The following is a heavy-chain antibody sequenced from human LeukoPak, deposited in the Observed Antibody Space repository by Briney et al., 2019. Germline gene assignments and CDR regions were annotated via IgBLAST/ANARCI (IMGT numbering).Heavy chain of an antibody. Sequence: ASETLSLTCTVSGGSISSSSYYWGWIRQPPGKGLEWIGSIYYSGSTYYSPSLKSRVTISVDTSKNQFSLKLSSVTAADTAVYYCARDCLRVQAFDYWGQGTLVTVSS. D-gene: IGHD6-6*01. CDR1: GGSISSSSYY. CDR2: IYYSGST. CDR3: ARDCLRVQAFDY. V-gene: IGHV4-39*07. J-gene: IGHJ4*02.